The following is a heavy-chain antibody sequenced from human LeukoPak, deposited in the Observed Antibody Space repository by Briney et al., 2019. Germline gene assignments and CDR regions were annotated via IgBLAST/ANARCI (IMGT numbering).Heavy chain of an antibody. CDR1: GFTLATYA. CDR2: ISGSGDST. D-gene: IGHD2-2*01. J-gene: IGHJ4*02. Sequence: GGSLRLSCAASGFTLATYALGGSRQAPGKGLSGFSGISGSGDSTYYADSVRGRFTISRDNSKNTLYLQMNSLRAEDTAVYYCAKDQGYCTSTSCPDYWGQGTLVTVSS. V-gene: IGHV3-23*01. CDR3: AKDQGYCTSTSCPDY.